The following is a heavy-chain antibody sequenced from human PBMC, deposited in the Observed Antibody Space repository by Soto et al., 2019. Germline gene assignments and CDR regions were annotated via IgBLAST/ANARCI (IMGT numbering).Heavy chain of an antibody. V-gene: IGHV1-69*13. J-gene: IGHJ5*02. D-gene: IGHD4-17*01. CDR1: GGTFSSYA. CDR2: IIPIFGTA. CDR3: ARAERDYGDYAGWFDP. Sequence: SVKVSCKASGGTFSSYAISWVRQAPGQGLEWMGGIIPIFGTANYAQKFQGRVTITADESTSTAYMELSSLRSEDTAVYYCARAERDYGDYAGWFDPWGQGTLVTVSS.